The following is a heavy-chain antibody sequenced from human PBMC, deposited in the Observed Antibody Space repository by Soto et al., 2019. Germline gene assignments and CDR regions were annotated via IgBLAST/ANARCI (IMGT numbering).Heavy chain of an antibody. J-gene: IGHJ6*02. CDR2: IWYDGSNK. V-gene: IGHV3-33*01. CDR3: ASEYCSGGSCYYYGMDV. D-gene: IGHD2-15*01. CDR1: GFTFSNYG. Sequence: QVQMVESGGGVVQPGRSLRLSCAASGFTFSNYGMRWVRQAPGKGLEWVAVIWYDGSNKYYADSVKGRFTISRDNSKNTLYLQMNSLRAEDTAVYYCASEYCSGGSCYYYGMDVWGQGTTVTVSS.